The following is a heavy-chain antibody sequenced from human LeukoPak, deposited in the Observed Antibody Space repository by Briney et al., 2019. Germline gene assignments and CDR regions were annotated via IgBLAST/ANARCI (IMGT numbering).Heavy chain of an antibody. CDR3: ARDRPFYTAGAFDI. Sequence: ASVKVSCKASGYTFTSYYMHWVRQAPGQGLEWMGIINPSGGSTSYAQKLQGRVTMTTDTSTSTAYMELRSLRSDDTAVYYCARDRPFYTAGAFDIWGQGTMVTVSS. D-gene: IGHD3-16*01. CDR1: GYTFTSYY. J-gene: IGHJ3*02. V-gene: IGHV1-46*01. CDR2: INPSGGST.